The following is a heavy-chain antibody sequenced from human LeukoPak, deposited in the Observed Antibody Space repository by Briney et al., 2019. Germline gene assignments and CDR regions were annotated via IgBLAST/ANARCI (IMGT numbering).Heavy chain of an antibody. CDR2: ISGSGGST. CDR3: AKDVVGSYYYFDY. D-gene: IGHD1-26*01. CDR1: GFTFSSYA. J-gene: IGHJ4*02. V-gene: IGHV3-23*01. Sequence: GGSLRLSCAASGFTFSSYAMNWVRQAPGKGLEWVSAISGSGGSTYYADSVKGRFTISRDNSKNTLYLQMNSLRAEDTAVYYCAKDVVGSYYYFDYWGQGTLVTVSS.